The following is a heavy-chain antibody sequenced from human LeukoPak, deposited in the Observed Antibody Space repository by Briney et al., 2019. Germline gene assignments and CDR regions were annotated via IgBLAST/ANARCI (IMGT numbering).Heavy chain of an antibody. CDR2: ISVGGGSA. D-gene: IGHD6-13*01. V-gene: IGHV3-23*01. J-gene: IGHJ4*02. Sequence: GGSLRLSCAASGFTFSTYAMSWVRQALGKGLEWVSVISVGGGSANYADSVKGRFTISRDNSKNTLYLQMNSLRAEDTAVYYCGVSTISWHDYWGQGTLVTVSS. CDR3: GVSTISWHDY. CDR1: GFTFSTYA.